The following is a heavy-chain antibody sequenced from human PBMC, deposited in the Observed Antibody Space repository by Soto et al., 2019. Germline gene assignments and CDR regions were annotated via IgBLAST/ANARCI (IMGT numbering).Heavy chain of an antibody. CDR2: ISSSSSYI. CDR3: AREQCSGGSCPPLSSDY. D-gene: IGHD2-15*01. CDR1: GFTFSSYS. J-gene: IGHJ4*02. Sequence: PGGSLRLSCAASGFTFSSYSMNWVRQAPGKGLEWVSSISSSSSYIYYADSVKGRFTISRDNAKNSLYLQMNSLRAEDTAVYYCAREQCSGGSCPPLSSDYWGQGTLVTVSS. V-gene: IGHV3-21*01.